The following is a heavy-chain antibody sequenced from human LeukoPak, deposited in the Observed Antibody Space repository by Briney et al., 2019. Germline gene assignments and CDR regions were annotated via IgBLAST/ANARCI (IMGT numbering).Heavy chain of an antibody. V-gene: IGHV3-66*01. CDR1: EFTVSSNY. J-gene: IGHJ5*02. CDR2: VYSGGST. Sequence: GGSLRLSCAASEFTVSSNYMSWVRQAPGKGLEWVSVVYSGGSTYYADSVKGRFTISRDNSKNTLYLQMNSLRAEDTAVYYCAAHDWFDPWGQGTLVTVSS. CDR3: AAHDWFDP.